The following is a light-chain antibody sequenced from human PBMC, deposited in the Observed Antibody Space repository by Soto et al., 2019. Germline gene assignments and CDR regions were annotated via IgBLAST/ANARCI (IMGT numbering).Light chain of an antibody. CDR2: AAS. J-gene: IGKJ1*01. V-gene: IGKV1-39*01. Sequence: DIQMTQSPSTLSASVGDRVTITCRASQSISSYLNWYQQKPGKAPKLLIYAASSLQSGVQSRFSGSGSGTDFTLTISSLQPEEFATYYCQQSYSTPWTFGQGTKGDI. CDR1: QSISSY. CDR3: QQSYSTPWT.